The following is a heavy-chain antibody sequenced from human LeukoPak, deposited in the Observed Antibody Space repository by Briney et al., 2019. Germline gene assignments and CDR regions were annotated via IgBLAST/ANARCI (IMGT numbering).Heavy chain of an antibody. CDR3: ARDGGGQYYYDSSGYYY. CDR2: ISSSSSYI. Sequence: PGGSLRLSCAASGFTFSSYSMNWVRQAPGKGLEWVSSISSSSSYIYYADSVKGRFTISRDNAKNSLYLQMNSLRAEDTAVYYCARDGGGQYYYDSSGYYYWGQGILVTVSS. CDR1: GFTFSSYS. D-gene: IGHD3-22*01. J-gene: IGHJ4*02. V-gene: IGHV3-21*01.